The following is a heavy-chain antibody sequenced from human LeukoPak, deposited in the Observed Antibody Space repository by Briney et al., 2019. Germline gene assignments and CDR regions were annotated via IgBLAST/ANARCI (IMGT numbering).Heavy chain of an antibody. V-gene: IGHV4-31*03. J-gene: IGHJ4*02. CDR3: GRANFSGVATGYYFEH. CDR2: IYYSGST. D-gene: IGHD5-12*01. CDR1: GGSISSGGDS. Sequence: PSETLSLTCTFSGGSISSGGDSWSWIRQHPGKGLEWIGFIYYSGSTYYNPSLKSRVTISLDTSKNQFSLKLSSVTAADTAVHCCGRANFSGVATGYYFEHWGQGTLVPVP.